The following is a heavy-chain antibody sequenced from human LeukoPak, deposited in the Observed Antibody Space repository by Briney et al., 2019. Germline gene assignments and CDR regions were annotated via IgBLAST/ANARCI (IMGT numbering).Heavy chain of an antibody. CDR1: GFTFSSYW. CDR2: INSDGSTT. V-gene: IGHV3-74*01. Sequence: PGGSLRLSCAASGFTFSSYWMHWVRQAPGKGLVWVSRINSDGSTTNYADSVKGRFTISRDNAESTLYLQMNSLRVDDTAVYYCARRVSATRWFDPWGQGTLVTVSS. CDR3: ARRVSATRWFDP. D-gene: IGHD2-15*01. J-gene: IGHJ5*02.